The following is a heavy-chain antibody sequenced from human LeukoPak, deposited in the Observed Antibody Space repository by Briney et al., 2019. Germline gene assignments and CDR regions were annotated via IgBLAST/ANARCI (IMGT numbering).Heavy chain of an antibody. Sequence: GGSLGLSWEASGFTLGTFGMRRGRPAPGKGLEWVAFLRYDGSTKYLAASVQGPSPLPRHHSKNTLHLQVNSLTADGTATYYCAKDRDRAAGYLCEYWGQGTLVTVSS. D-gene: IGHD6-13*01. J-gene: IGHJ4*02. CDR1: GFTLGTFG. CDR2: LRYDGSTK. V-gene: IGHV3-30*02. CDR3: AKDRDRAAGYLCEY.